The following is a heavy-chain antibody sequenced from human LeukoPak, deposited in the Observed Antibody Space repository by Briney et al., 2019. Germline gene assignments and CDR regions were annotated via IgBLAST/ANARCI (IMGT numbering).Heavy chain of an antibody. D-gene: IGHD3-16*02. V-gene: IGHV4-39*07. CDR1: GGSISSSSYY. CDR2: IYYSGST. Sequence: SETLSLTCTVSGGSISSSSYYWGWIRQPPGKGLEWIGSIYYSGSTYYNPSLKSRVTISVDTSKNQFSLKLSSVTAADTAVYYCARGSYYSYYYMDVWGKGTTVTISS. CDR3: ARGSYYSYYYMDV. J-gene: IGHJ6*03.